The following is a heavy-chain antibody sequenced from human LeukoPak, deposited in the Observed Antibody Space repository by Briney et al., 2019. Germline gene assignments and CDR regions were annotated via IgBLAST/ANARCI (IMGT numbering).Heavy chain of an antibody. CDR1: GGTFSSYA. D-gene: IGHD5-24*01. CDR2: ISPSGGST. V-gene: IGHV1-46*01. CDR3: ARDRRLDGYNYFDY. J-gene: IGHJ4*02. Sequence: ASVKVSCKASGGTFSSYAISWVRQAPGQGLEWMGIISPSGGSTSYAQKFQGRVTMTRDTSTSTVYMELSSLRSEDTAVYYCARDRRLDGYNYFDYWGQGTLVTVSS.